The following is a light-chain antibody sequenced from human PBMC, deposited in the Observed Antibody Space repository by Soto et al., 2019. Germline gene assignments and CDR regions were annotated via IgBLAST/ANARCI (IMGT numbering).Light chain of an antibody. CDR3: QQYSIWPLT. CDR2: GAS. J-gene: IGKJ4*01. CDR1: QSVSTK. Sequence: EIVMTQSPATLSVSPGERATLSCRATQSVSTKLAWYQQKPGQAPRLLIYGASTGATGIPARFSGSGSGTEFTLIISSLQSEDFAVYYCQQYSIWPLTFGGGTKVEIK. V-gene: IGKV3-15*01.